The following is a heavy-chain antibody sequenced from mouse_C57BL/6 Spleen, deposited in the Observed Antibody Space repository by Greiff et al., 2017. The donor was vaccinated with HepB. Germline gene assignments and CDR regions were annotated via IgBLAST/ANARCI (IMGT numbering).Heavy chain of an antibody. Sequence: EVKLVESGPGLVKPSQSLSLTCTVTGYSITSGYGWNWIRQFPGNKLEWMGYISYSGSTNYNPSLKSRISITRDTSKNQFFLQLNSVTTKDTATYYCARTARIKYWGQGTTLTVSS. CDR1: GYSITSGYG. CDR2: ISYSGST. V-gene: IGHV3-2*02. CDR3: ARTARIKY. J-gene: IGHJ2*01. D-gene: IGHD1-2*01.